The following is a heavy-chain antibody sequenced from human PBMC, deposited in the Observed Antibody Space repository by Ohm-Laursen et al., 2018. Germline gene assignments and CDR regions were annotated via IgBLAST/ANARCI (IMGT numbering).Heavy chain of an antibody. V-gene: IGHV3-23*01. Sequence: SLRLSCTASGFTFSSCDMNWVRQAPGKGLEWVSGIRYSGGSMFYADSVKGRFTISRDNSKNTLYLQMNSLRAEDTAVYYCAGYSYGNFDYWGQGTLVTVSS. CDR2: IRYSGGSM. D-gene: IGHD5-18*01. J-gene: IGHJ4*02. CDR3: AGYSYGNFDY. CDR1: GFTFSSCD.